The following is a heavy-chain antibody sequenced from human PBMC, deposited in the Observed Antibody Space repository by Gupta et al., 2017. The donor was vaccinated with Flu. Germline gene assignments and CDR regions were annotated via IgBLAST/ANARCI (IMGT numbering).Heavy chain of an antibody. Sequence: EVQLLESGGGLVQPGGSLRLSCAASGFTFSSYAMSWVRQAPGKGLEWVSAISGSGGSTYYADSVKGRFTISRDNSKNTLYLQMNSLRAEDTAVYYCAKDWRELQNTYYYYYGMDVWGQGTTVTVSS. CDR3: AKDWRELQNTYYYYYGMDV. D-gene: IGHD1-26*01. CDR2: ISGSGGST. J-gene: IGHJ6*02. CDR1: GFTFSSYA. V-gene: IGHV3-23*01.